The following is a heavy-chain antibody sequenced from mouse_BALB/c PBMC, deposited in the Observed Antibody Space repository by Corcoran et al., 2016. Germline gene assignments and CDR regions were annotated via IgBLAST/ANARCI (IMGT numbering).Heavy chain of an antibody. CDR1: GYTFTNYG. Sequence: QIQLVQSGPELKKPGETVKISCKASGYTFTNYGMNWVKQAPGKGLKWMGWINTYTGEPTYADDFKGRFAFSLETSASTAYLQINNLKNEDTATYFCARKYGNYGAMDYWGQATSVTVSS. D-gene: IGHD2-10*02. CDR3: ARKYGNYGAMDY. V-gene: IGHV9-3-1*01. J-gene: IGHJ4*01. CDR2: INTYTGEP.